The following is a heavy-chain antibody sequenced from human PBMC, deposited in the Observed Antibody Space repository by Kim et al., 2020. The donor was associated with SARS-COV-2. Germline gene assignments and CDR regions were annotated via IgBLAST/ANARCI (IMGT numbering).Heavy chain of an antibody. J-gene: IGHJ4*02. D-gene: IGHD1-26*01. CDR2: IYYSGRT. CDR3: ARQVGAPFVY. Sequence: SETLSLTCTVSGGSISSSSYYWGWIRQPPGKGLEWIGSIYYSGRTYYNPSLKSRVTISVDTSKNQFSLKLSSVTAADTAVYYCARQVGAPFVYWGQGTLVTVSS. V-gene: IGHV4-39*01. CDR1: GGSISSSSYY.